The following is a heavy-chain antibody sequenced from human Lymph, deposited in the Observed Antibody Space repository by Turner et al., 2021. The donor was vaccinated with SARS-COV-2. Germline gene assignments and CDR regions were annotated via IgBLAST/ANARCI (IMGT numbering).Heavy chain of an antibody. J-gene: IGHJ4*02. CDR2: ISSSSSYI. V-gene: IGHV3-21*01. CDR1: RFPFSTYS. Sequence: EVQLVESGGGLVKPGGSLRLSCAASRFPFSTYSMNWVRQAPGKGLEWISSISSSSSYIYYADSVKGRFTISRDDAKNSLYLQMNSLRAEDTAVYYCARDIPTTADYFDYWGQGTLVTVSS. CDR3: ARDIPTTADYFDY. D-gene: IGHD4-17*01.